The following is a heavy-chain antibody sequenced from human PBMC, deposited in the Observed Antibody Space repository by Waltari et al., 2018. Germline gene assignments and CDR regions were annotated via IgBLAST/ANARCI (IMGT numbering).Heavy chain of an antibody. J-gene: IGHJ4*01. CDR3: ARYGEVPASYFFDH. CDR1: GESFLGYF. D-gene: IGHD2-21*01. V-gene: IGHV4-34*01. CDR2: IHYSGST. Sequence: QVQLHQWGAGQLKPSETLSLTCAVSGESFLGYFWSWVRQSPGKGREWLGSIHYSGSTNDNQTLESRLSLSVDTTKKQFSLKLTSVTAADAALYFCARYGEVPASYFFDHWGQGTLVTVSS.